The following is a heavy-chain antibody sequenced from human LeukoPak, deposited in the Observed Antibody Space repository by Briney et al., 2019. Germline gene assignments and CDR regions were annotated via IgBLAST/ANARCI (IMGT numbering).Heavy chain of an antibody. CDR2: MNPNSGNT. CDR1: GYTFTSYD. V-gene: IGHV1-8*01. J-gene: IGHJ4*02. D-gene: IGHD3-10*01. Sequence: ASVKLSCTASGYTFTSYDINWVRQATGQGLEWMGWMNPNSGNTGYAQKFQGRFSMTRNTSISTAYMELSSRRSEDTAVYYCASSGGYYNGSGSYAMAYWGQGTLVTVSS. CDR3: ASSGGYYNGSGSYAMAY.